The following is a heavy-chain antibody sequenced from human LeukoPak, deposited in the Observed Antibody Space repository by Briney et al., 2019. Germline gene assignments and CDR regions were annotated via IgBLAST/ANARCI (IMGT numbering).Heavy chain of an antibody. D-gene: IGHD3-10*01. CDR3: AKDYGAYYGSGSYLNPSSGFDY. CDR1: GFSFGSYG. V-gene: IGHV3-30*02. Sequence: GGSLRLSCAASGFSFGSYGMHWVRQAPGKGLEWVTFIQYDGYNGYYADSVKGRFTISRDNSKNTLYLQMNSLRVEDTALYYCAKDYGAYYGSGSYLNPSSGFDYWGQGTLVTVSP. J-gene: IGHJ4*02. CDR2: IQYDGYNG.